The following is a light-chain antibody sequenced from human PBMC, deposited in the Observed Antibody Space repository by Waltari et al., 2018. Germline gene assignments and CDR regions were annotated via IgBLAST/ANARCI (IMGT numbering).Light chain of an antibody. CDR3: QVWDSYGDHLVV. CDR2: YDS. Sequence: SFELTQPPSVSVAPGKTARITCGGNDIGSKSVNWYQQKPGQAPLLVIYYDSDRPSGIPERFSGSNSGNTATLTISRVEAGDEADYYCQVWDSYGDHLVVFGGGTNLSVV. CDR1: DIGSKS. V-gene: IGLV3-21*01. J-gene: IGLJ2*01.